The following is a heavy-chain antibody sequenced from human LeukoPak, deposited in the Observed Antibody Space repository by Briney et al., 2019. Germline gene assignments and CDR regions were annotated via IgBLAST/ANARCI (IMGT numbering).Heavy chain of an antibody. V-gene: IGHV3-43D*03. CDR3: AKGRGFYCGGDCYLDY. CDR1: GFTFDGYA. D-gene: IGHD2-21*02. J-gene: IGHJ4*02. CDR2: ISWDGGTT. Sequence: PGGSLRLSCAASGFTFDGYAMHWVRQPPGKGLEWVSLISWDGGTTSYADSVKGRFTISGDNSKNSLYLQLNSLRAEDTALYYCAKGRGFYCGGDCYLDYWGQGTLVTVSS.